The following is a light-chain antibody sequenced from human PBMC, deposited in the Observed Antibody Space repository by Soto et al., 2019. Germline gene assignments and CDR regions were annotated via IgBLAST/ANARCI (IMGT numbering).Light chain of an antibody. CDR2: GIS. J-gene: IGKJ2*01. CDR1: QSVANNY. Sequence: EIVLTQSPGTLSLSPGERATLSCRASQSVANNYLAWYQQKPGQAPRLLIYGISSRATGVPDRFSGGGSGTDFTLTITSLEPEDFAVYYCQQYGTSPPLYTFGQGTKLEIK. CDR3: QQYGTSPPLYT. V-gene: IGKV3-20*01.